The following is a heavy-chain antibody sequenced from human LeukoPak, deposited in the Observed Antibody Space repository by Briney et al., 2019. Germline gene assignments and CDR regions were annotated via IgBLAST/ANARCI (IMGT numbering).Heavy chain of an antibody. CDR3: ARPTTSLEY. D-gene: IGHD1-7*01. CDR1: GFTFTSYW. Sequence: GGSRRLSCATSGFTFTSYWMHWVRHAPGKGRVWVSRINPDGSGPIYAASVKGRFTISRDNAKNPLYLQMNSLRDEDTAVYYCARPTTSLEYWGQGTLVSVSS. CDR2: INPDGSGP. V-gene: IGHV3-74*01. J-gene: IGHJ4*02.